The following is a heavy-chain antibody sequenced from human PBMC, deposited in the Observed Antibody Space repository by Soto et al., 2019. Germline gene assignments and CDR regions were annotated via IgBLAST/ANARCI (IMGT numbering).Heavy chain of an antibody. D-gene: IGHD3-22*01. CDR2: IIPLFGTA. V-gene: IGHV1-69*13. Sequence: VASVKVSCKASGGTFSTYAIDWVRQAPGQGLEWMGGIIPLFGTAKYAQNFQGRITITADESTNTAYMELRSLRSQDTAVYYCARGVNYDSSGYYYFYWGQGTLVTVYS. J-gene: IGHJ4*02. CDR3: ARGVNYDSSGYYYFY. CDR1: GGTFSTYA.